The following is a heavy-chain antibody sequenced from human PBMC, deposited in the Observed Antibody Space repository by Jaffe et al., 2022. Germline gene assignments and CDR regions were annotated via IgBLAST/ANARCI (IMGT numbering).Heavy chain of an antibody. V-gene: IGHV4-4*02. CDR1: GGSISSSNW. D-gene: IGHD6-13*01. CDR2: IYHSGST. J-gene: IGHJ4*02. CDR3: ARMAGEPSQKIAAVPPGYFDY. Sequence: QVQLQESGPGLVKPSGTLSLTCAVSGGSISSSNWWSWIRQPPGKGLEWIGEIYHSGSTNYNPSLKSRVTISVDKSKNQFSLKLSSVTAADTAVYYCARMAGEPSQKIAAVPPGYFDYWGQGTLVTVSS.